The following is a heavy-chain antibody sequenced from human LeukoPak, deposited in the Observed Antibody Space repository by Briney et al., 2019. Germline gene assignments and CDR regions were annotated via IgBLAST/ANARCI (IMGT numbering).Heavy chain of an antibody. CDR2: IYYSGST. V-gene: IGHV4-39*01. J-gene: IGHJ4*02. CDR3: TRGSYDVLTGYSTLGDY. Sequence: SETLSLTCAVSGGSFSSSSYYWGWIRQPPGKGLEWIGNIYYSGSTYYNPSLKSRLTISLDTSQGQFSLRLSSVTAADTALYYCTRGSYDVLTGYSTLGDYWGQGDLVTVSS. CDR1: GGSFSSSSYY. D-gene: IGHD3-9*01.